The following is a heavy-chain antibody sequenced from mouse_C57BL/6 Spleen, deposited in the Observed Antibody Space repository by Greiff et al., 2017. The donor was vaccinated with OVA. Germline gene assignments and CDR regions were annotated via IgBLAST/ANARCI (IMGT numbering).Heavy chain of an antibody. J-gene: IGHJ3*01. CDR1: GFTFSDYY. CDR3: ARHKRGWLPFAY. Sequence: EVQVVESGGGLVQPGGSLKLSCAASGFTFSDYYMYWVRQTPEKRLEWVAYISNGGGSTYYPDTVKGRFTISRDNAKNTLYLQMSRLKSEDTAMYYCARHKRGWLPFAYWGQGTLVTVSA. V-gene: IGHV5-12*01. CDR2: ISNGGGST. D-gene: IGHD2-3*01.